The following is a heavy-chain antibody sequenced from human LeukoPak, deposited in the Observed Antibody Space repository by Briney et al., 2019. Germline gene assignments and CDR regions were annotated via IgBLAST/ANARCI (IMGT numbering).Heavy chain of an antibody. D-gene: IGHD3-10*01. J-gene: IGHJ5*02. CDR3: ARRRYYYGSGSLPYNWFDP. Sequence: PSETLSLTCTVSGGSISSSSYYWGWIRQPPGKGLEWIGSIYYSGSTYYNPSLKSRVTISVDTSMNQFSLKLSSVTAADTAVYYCARRRYYYGSGSLPYNWFDPWGQGTLVTVSS. CDR1: GGSISSSSYY. CDR2: IYYSGST. V-gene: IGHV4-39*01.